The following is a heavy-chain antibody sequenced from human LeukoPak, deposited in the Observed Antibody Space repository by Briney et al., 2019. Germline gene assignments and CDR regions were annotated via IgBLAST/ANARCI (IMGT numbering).Heavy chain of an antibody. D-gene: IGHD4-17*01. Sequence: SEILSLTCTVSGGSISSYYWSWIRQPPGKGLEWIGYIYYSGSTNYNPSLKSRVTISVDTSKNQFSLKLSSVTAADTAVYYCARGYYGDYLYYFDYWGQGTLVTVSS. CDR3: ARGYYGDYLYYFDY. V-gene: IGHV4-59*08. CDR2: IYYSGST. CDR1: GGSISSYY. J-gene: IGHJ4*02.